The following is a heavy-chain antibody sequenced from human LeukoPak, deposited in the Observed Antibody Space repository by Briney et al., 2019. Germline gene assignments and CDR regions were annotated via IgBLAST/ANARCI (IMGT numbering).Heavy chain of an antibody. V-gene: IGHV4-39*01. J-gene: IGHJ4*02. CDR2: IYYSGST. D-gene: IGHD6-6*01. Sequence: PETLSLTCTVSGGSISSSSYYWGWIRQPPGKGLEWIGSIYYSGSTYYNPSLKSRVTISVDTSKNQFSLKLSSVTAADTAVYYCARFLIAARQFDYWGQGTLITVSS. CDR1: GGSISSSSYY. CDR3: ARFLIAARQFDY.